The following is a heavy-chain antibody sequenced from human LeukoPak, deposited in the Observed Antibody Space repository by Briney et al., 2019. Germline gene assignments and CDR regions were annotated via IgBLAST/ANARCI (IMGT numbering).Heavy chain of an antibody. D-gene: IGHD3-3*01. J-gene: IGHJ4*02. CDR3: ARERQNKDFWSGGDY. CDR1: GFTFSSYA. V-gene: IGHV3-30-3*01. Sequence: GRSLRLSWAASGFTFSSYAMHWVRQAPGRGREGVAVISYDGSNKYYADSVKGRFTISRDNSKNTLYLQMNSLRPEDTAVYYCARERQNKDFWSGGDYWGQGTLVTVSS. CDR2: ISYDGSNK.